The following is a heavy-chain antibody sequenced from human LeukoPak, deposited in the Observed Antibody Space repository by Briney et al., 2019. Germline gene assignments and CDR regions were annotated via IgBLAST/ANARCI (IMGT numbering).Heavy chain of an antibody. CDR3: TRGSGKRYIDY. D-gene: IGHD6-25*01. CDR2: ISTSYNGNT. Sequence: ASVKASCKASGYTFTSYGINWVRQAPGQGLEWMGWISTSYNGNTNYAQKLQGRVTMTTDTSTSTASMELRSLRSDDTAVYYCTRGSGKRYIDYWGQGTMVTVSS. J-gene: IGHJ4*02. CDR1: GYTFTSYG. V-gene: IGHV1-18*01.